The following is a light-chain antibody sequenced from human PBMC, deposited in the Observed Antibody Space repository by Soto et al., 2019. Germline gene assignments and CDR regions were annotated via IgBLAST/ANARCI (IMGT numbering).Light chain of an antibody. V-gene: IGKV3-20*01. CDR1: QSVSSSY. CDR2: GAS. Sequence: EIVLTQSPGTLSLSPGERATLSCRASQSVSSSYLAWYQQIPGQAPRLLIYGASSRATVIPDRFSGSGSGTDFTLTISRLEPEDFAVYYCQQYGSSRPWTFGQGTKVDIK. J-gene: IGKJ1*01. CDR3: QQYGSSRPWT.